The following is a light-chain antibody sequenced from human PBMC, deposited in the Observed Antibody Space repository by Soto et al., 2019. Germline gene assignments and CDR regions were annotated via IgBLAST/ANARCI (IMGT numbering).Light chain of an antibody. Sequence: IQLTQSPSSLSASVGDRVPITCRASQGISSYLGWYQQKPGKAPNILIYDACTFHSGVPSTFSGGGSGTAFFITISSRQQDDVATTYYQQHNSYSSWTFGQGTKVDIK. CDR3: QQHNSYSSWT. V-gene: IGKV1-9*01. CDR1: QGISSY. J-gene: IGKJ1*01. CDR2: DAC.